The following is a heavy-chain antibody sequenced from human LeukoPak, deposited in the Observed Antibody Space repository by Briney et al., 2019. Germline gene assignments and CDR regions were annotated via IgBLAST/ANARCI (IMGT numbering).Heavy chain of an antibody. CDR1: GGSISTSSYY. V-gene: IGHV4-39*07. CDR2: I. D-gene: IGHD3-10*01. J-gene: IGHJ3*02. CDR3: AKSNGYGLVDI. Sequence: SETLSLTCTVSGGSISTSSYYWGWVRQPPGKGLEWIGNIFSPSLKSRVTISLDTSRNQFSLKLNSVTAADTAVYYCAKSNGYGLVDIWGQGTMVTVSS.